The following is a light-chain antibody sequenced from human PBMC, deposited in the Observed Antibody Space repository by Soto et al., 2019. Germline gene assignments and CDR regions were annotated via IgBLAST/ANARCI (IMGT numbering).Light chain of an antibody. CDR3: GAWDSSLSAYV. CDR1: SSDVGGYKY. CDR2: DDN. V-gene: IGLV1-51*01. J-gene: IGLJ1*01. Sequence: QSVLTQPASVSGSPGQSITISCTGSSSDVGGYKYVSWYQQHPGKAPRLLIYDDNKRPSGLPVRFSGSKSGTSAALGITGCHTGDEADYCGAWDSSLSAYVVGTGTKGTAL.